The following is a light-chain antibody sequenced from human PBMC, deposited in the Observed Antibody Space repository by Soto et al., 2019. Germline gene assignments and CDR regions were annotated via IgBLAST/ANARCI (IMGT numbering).Light chain of an antibody. Sequence: QAVVTQEPSLTVSPGGTVTLTCASSTGAVTSGHYPYWFQQKPGQAPRTLIYETSTNQSWTPARFSGSLLGGKAVLTLSGAHPEDEADYYCLLSYPTNRVFGGGTKVTVL. V-gene: IGLV7-46*01. J-gene: IGLJ2*01. CDR2: ETS. CDR1: TGAVTSGHY. CDR3: LLSYPTNRV.